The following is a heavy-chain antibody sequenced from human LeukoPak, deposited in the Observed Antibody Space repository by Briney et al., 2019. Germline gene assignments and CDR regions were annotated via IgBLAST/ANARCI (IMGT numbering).Heavy chain of an antibody. CDR3: TTGVVRGVIIH. CDR1: GFTFSNAW. J-gene: IGHJ4*02. CDR2: IKSKTDGGTT. V-gene: IGHV3-15*01. D-gene: IGHD3-10*01. Sequence: PGGSLRLSCAASGFTFSNAWMSWVRQAPGKGLGWVGRIKSKTDGGTTDYAAPVKGRFTISRDDSKNTLYLQMNSLKTEDTAVYYCTTGVVRGVIIHWGQGTLVTVSS.